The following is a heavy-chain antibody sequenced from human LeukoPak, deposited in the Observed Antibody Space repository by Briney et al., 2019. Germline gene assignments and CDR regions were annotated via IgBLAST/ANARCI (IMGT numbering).Heavy chain of an antibody. Sequence: GRSLRLSCAASGFTFSSYAMHWVRQAPGKGLEWVAVISYDGSNKYYADSVKGRFTISRDNSKNTLYLQMNSLRAEDTAVCYCARDRYQSRPYGMDVWGQGTTVTVSS. J-gene: IGHJ6*02. D-gene: IGHD2-2*01. CDR1: GFTFSSYA. CDR2: ISYDGSNK. V-gene: IGHV3-30*04. CDR3: ARDRYQSRPYGMDV.